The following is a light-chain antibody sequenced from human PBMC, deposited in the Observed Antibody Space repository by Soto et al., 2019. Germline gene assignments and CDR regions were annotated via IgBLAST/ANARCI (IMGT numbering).Light chain of an antibody. CDR2: DAS. CDR1: QGISTF. V-gene: IGKV1-5*01. CDR3: QHYNSYSEA. Sequence: DIQITQSPSSLSTSVGDRVTITCRASQGISTFLNWYQQKPGGAPKLLIYDASSLQSALPSRFSGRGSGTEFTLTISSLQPDDFATYYCQHYNSYSEAFGQGTKVDIK. J-gene: IGKJ1*01.